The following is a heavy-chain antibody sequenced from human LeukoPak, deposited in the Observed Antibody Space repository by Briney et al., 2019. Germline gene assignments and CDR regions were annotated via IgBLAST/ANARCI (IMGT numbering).Heavy chain of an antibody. Sequence: GVSLRLFCGASVFTFSIYSMNWLRQAPGKGLEWVSSISSSSSYIYYAESVKGRFTISRDNAKNSLYLQMNSLRAEDTAVYYCARDQDSYGQDYYDSSGYYRWGQGTLVTVSS. V-gene: IGHV3-21*01. CDR2: ISSSSSYI. D-gene: IGHD3-22*01. J-gene: IGHJ4*02. CDR1: VFTFSIYS. CDR3: ARDQDSYGQDYYDSSGYYR.